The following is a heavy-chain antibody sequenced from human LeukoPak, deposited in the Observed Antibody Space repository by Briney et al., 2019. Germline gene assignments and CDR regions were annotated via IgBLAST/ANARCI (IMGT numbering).Heavy chain of an antibody. Sequence: SETLSLTCTVSDGSISNYYWSWLRQPPGKGLEWIGYIYTSGSTNYNPSLKSRVTISVDTPKNQFSLKLSSVPAADTAVYYCARHLTGSSVCIEYWGQGTLVTVSS. V-gene: IGHV4-4*09. D-gene: IGHD2-8*01. CDR2: IYTSGST. CDR1: DGSISNYY. CDR3: ARHLTGSSVCIEY. J-gene: IGHJ4*02.